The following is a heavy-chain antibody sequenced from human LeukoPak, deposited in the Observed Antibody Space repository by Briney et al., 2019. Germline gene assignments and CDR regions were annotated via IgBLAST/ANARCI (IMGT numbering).Heavy chain of an antibody. CDR3: ARGGWSLDY. V-gene: IGHV4-59*01. Sequence: SETLSLTCTVSGGSISSYYWSWIRQPPGKGLGWIGYIYYSGSTNYNPSLKSRVTISVDTSKNQFSLKLTSVTAADTALYYCARGGWSLDYWGQGTLVTVSS. CDR2: IYYSGST. D-gene: IGHD6-19*01. CDR1: GGSISSYY. J-gene: IGHJ4*02.